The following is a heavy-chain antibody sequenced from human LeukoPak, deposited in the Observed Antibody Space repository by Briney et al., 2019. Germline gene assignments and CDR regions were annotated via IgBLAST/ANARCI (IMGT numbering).Heavy chain of an antibody. Sequence: SETLSLTCAVYGGSFSGYYWSWIRQPPGKGLEWIGEINHSGSTNYNPSLKSRVTISVDTSENQFSLKLSSVTAADTAVYYCASTARGYSYGSFDYWGQGTLVTVSS. J-gene: IGHJ4*02. CDR1: GGSFSGYY. D-gene: IGHD5-18*01. CDR3: ASTARGYSYGSFDY. V-gene: IGHV4-34*01. CDR2: INHSGST.